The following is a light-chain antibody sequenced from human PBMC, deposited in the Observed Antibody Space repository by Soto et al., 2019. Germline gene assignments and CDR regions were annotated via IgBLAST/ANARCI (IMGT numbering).Light chain of an antibody. CDR3: RQYFGAPLS. J-gene: IGKJ4*01. Sequence: DIVMSQSPDSLAVSLGERATINCKSSQSVLSSSNKKNFLAWYQQTPGQPPKLLISWASTREFGVPDRFSGRGSGTDFLLTISGLQAEVVASYYGRQYFGAPLSFGGGTKGEIK. V-gene: IGKV4-1*01. CDR1: QSVLSSSNKKNF. CDR2: WAS.